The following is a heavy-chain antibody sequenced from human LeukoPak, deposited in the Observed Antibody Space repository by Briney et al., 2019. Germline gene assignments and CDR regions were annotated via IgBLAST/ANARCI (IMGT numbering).Heavy chain of an antibody. V-gene: IGHV1-18*04. D-gene: IGHD6-19*01. CDR3: ARDDDGSSGWYGLSSYYYYGMDV. CDR1: GYTFTSYG. Sequence: GASVKVSCKASGYTFTSYGISWVRQAPGQGLEWMGWISAYNGNTNYAQKLQGRVTMTTDTSTSTAYMELRSLRSDDTAVYYCARDDDGSSGWYGLSSYYYYGMDVWGQGTTVTVSS. CDR2: ISAYNGNT. J-gene: IGHJ6*02.